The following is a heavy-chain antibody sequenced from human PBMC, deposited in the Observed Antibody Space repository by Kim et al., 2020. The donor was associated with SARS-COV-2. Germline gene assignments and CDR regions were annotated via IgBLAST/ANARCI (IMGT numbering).Heavy chain of an antibody. CDR3: ARSFSGCYFGYDY. CDR1: GFTFNTYG. CDR2: ISYDGSHK. V-gene: IGHV3-30*03. Sequence: GGSLRLSCAASGFTFNTYGMHWVRQAPGKGLEWVAVISYDGSHKYYADSVKGRFTISRDNSKNTLYLQMNSLRIEDTAVYYCARSFSGCYFGYDYWGQGTLLTVSS. D-gene: IGHD1-26*01. J-gene: IGHJ4*02.